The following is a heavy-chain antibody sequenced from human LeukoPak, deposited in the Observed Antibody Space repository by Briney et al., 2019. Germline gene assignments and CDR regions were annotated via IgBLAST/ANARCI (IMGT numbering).Heavy chain of an antibody. D-gene: IGHD6-25*01. CDR3: ARWSGNFDY. CDR1: GYSFDIYG. J-gene: IGHJ4*02. Sequence: GASVTVSCKTSGYSFDIYGISWVRQAPGQGLEWMGWISAYTGQTKYAQKVQGRVSMTTETSTRTAYMELRSLRSDDTAVYYCARWSGNFDYWGQGTPVTVSS. V-gene: IGHV1-18*01. CDR2: ISAYTGQT.